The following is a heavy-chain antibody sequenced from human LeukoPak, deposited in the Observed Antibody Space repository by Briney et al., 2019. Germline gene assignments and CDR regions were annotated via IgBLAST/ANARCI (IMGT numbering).Heavy chain of an antibody. D-gene: IGHD6-19*01. CDR1: GFTVSSNY. CDR2: INWNGGST. Sequence: GGSLRLSCAASGFTVSSNYMSWVRQAPGKGLEWVSGINWNGGSTGYADSVKGRFTISRDNAKNSLYLQMNSLRAEDTALYYCARDPTYSSGWYQKRDDAFDIWGQGTMVTVSS. J-gene: IGHJ3*02. V-gene: IGHV3-20*04. CDR3: ARDPTYSSGWYQKRDDAFDI.